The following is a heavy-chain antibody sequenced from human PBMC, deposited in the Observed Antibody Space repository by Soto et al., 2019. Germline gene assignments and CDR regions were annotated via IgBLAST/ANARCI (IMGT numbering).Heavy chain of an antibody. V-gene: IGHV2-5*02. Sequence: QITLKESGPTLVKPTQTLTLTCACSGFSLSTRGVGVGWIRQPPGKALEWLALIYWDDDKRYSPSLESRLTITKDTSKNQVVLTMTDVDPVDTATYYCAHRRIGLEGSMRYFDYWGQGTLVTVPS. J-gene: IGHJ4*02. CDR3: AHRRIGLEGSMRYFDY. CDR2: IYWDDDK. D-gene: IGHD3-22*01. CDR1: GFSLSTRGVG.